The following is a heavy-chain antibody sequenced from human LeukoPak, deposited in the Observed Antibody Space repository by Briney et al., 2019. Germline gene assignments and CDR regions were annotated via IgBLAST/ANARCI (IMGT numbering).Heavy chain of an antibody. J-gene: IGHJ4*02. CDR1: GYTLTELS. CDR2: FDPEDGET. CDR3: ATAPSIVGATAALDY. Sequence: ASVKVSCKVSGYTLTELSMHWVRQALGKGLEWMGGFDPEDGETIYAQKFQGRVTMTEDTSTDTAYMELSSLRSEDTAVYYCATAPSIVGATAALDYWGQGTLVTVSS. V-gene: IGHV1-24*01. D-gene: IGHD1-26*01.